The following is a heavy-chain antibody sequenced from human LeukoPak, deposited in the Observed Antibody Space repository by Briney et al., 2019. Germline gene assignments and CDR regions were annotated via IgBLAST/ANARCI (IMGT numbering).Heavy chain of an antibody. CDR1: GFTFSSDW. J-gene: IGHJ4*02. V-gene: IGHV3-74*01. CDR2: INGDGSST. Sequence: GGSLRLSCAASGFTFSSDWMHWVRQVPHPGKGLVWVSRINGDGSSTSHADSVKGRFSTSRDNAKNTLYLQMNNLRVEDTGVYYCARDLATNWGQGTLVTVSS. CDR3: ARDLATN. D-gene: IGHD3-3*02.